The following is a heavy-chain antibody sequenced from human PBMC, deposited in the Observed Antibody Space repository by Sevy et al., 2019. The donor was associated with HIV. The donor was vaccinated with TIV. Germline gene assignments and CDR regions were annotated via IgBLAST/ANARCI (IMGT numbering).Heavy chain of an antibody. CDR1: GYTFTSYG. D-gene: IGHD3-16*02. V-gene: IGHV1-18*01. CDR3: ARDRGMITFGGVIRYYYYMDV. Sequence: ASVKVSCKASGYTFTSYGISWVRQAPGQGLEWMGWISAYNGNTNYAQKLQGRVTMTTDTSTSTAYMELGSLRSDDTAVYYCARDRGMITFGGVIRYYYYMDVWGKGTTVTVSS. CDR2: ISAYNGNT. J-gene: IGHJ6*03.